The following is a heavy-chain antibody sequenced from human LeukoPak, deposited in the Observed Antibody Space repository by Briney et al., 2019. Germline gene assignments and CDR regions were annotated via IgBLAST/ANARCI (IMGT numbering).Heavy chain of an antibody. CDR2: INHSGST. Sequence: PSETLSLTCAVYGGSFSGYYWSWIRQPPGKGLEWIGEINHSGSTNYNPSLKSRVTISVDTSKDQFSLKLSSVTAADTAVYSCAGLYSSSPRGDYLRQGTLVTVSS. CDR1: GGSFSGYY. D-gene: IGHD6-6*01. CDR3: AGLYSSSPRGDY. V-gene: IGHV4-34*01. J-gene: IGHJ4*02.